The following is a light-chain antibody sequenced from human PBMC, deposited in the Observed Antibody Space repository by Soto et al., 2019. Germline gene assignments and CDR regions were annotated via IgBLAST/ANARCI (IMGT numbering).Light chain of an antibody. CDR1: QGVFSW. CDR3: QQYNNYSPT. Sequence: DIQMTQSPSTLSASIGDEVTITCRASQGVFSWLAWYQQKPGKAPRLLIYDASSLQSGVPSRFSGSGSGTEFTLTISSLQPDDFATYFCQQYNNYSPTFGQGTKVEIK. J-gene: IGKJ1*01. V-gene: IGKV1-5*01. CDR2: DAS.